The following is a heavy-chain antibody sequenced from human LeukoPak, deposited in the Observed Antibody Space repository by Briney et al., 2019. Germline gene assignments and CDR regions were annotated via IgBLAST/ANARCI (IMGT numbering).Heavy chain of an antibody. CDR2: IYYSGST. CDR1: GGSMSPYH. V-gene: IGHV4-59*08. Sequence: SETLSLTCTVSGGSMSPYHWGWIRQPPGKGLEWTGYIYYSGSTNYNPSLNSRVTISVDTSKNQFSLRLSSVTAADTAIYYCARAVSGRFDYCGQGTLVTVPS. CDR3: ARAVSGRFDY. J-gene: IGHJ4*02. D-gene: IGHD6-19*01.